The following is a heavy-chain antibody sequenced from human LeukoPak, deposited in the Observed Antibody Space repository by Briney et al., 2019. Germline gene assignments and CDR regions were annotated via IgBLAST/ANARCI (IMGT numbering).Heavy chain of an antibody. V-gene: IGHV3-74*01. CDR2: INSDGSVT. CDR1: GFTFSRNW. CDR3: AKIDAY. Sequence: QSGGSLRLSCAASGFTFSRNWMHWVRQAPGKGLVWVSRINSDGSVTNYADSVKGRFTISRDNAKNTLYLQMSSLRAENTAVYYCAKIDAYWGQGTLVTVSS. J-gene: IGHJ4*02.